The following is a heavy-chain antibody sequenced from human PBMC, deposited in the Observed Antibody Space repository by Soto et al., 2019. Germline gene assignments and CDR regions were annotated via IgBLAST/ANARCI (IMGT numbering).Heavy chain of an antibody. CDR3: ARSTAAIKARFEGYYFDY. J-gene: IGHJ4*02. D-gene: IGHD6-6*01. Sequence: PSETLSLTCTVSGGSISSGGYYWSWIRQHPGKGLEWIGYIYYSGSTYYNPSLKSRVTISVDTSKNQFSLKLSSVTAADTAVYYCARSTAAIKARFEGYYFDYCGQGPLVTVSS. CDR2: IYYSGST. V-gene: IGHV4-31*03. CDR1: GGSISSGGYY.